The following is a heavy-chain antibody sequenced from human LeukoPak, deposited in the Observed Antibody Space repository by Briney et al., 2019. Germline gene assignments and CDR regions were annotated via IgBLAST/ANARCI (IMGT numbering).Heavy chain of an antibody. CDR3: ARDLGAGP. J-gene: IGHJ5*02. V-gene: IGHV3-48*03. Sequence: GGSLRLSCAASGFTFSSYEMNWVRQAPRQGLEWVSYISSSGRTIYYADSVKGRFTISRDSAKDSLYLQMNSLRAEDTAVYYCARDLGAGPWGQGTLVTVSS. CDR2: ISSSGRTI. CDR1: GFTFSSYE. D-gene: IGHD1-26*01.